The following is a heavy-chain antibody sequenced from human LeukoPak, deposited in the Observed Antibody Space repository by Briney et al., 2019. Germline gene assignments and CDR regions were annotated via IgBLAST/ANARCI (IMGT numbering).Heavy chain of an antibody. V-gene: IGHV3-23*01. Sequence: GGSLRLSCAASGFTFSSYAMSWVRQAPGKGLEWVSAISGSGGSTYYADSGKGRFTTSRDNTKNTMYLQMNSLRAEDTAVYYCAKRGAYSSGYYGYFDYWGQGTLVTVSS. J-gene: IGHJ4*02. D-gene: IGHD3-22*01. CDR2: ISGSGGST. CDR1: GFTFSSYA. CDR3: AKRGAYSSGYYGYFDY.